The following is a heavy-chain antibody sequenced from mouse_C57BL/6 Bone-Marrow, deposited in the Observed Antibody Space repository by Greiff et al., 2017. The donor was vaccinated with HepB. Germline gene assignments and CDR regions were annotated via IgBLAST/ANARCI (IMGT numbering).Heavy chain of an antibody. CDR3: AGYGYYAMDY. CDR1: GFTFSDYG. J-gene: IGHJ4*01. CDR2: ISSGSSTI. D-gene: IGHD2-14*01. Sequence: EVQLVESGGGLVKPGGSLKLSCAASGFTFSDYGMHWVRQAPEKGLEWVAYISSGSSTIYYADTVKGRFTISRDNAKNTLFLQMTSLGSEDTAMYYCAGYGYYAMDYWGQGTSVTVSS. V-gene: IGHV5-17*01.